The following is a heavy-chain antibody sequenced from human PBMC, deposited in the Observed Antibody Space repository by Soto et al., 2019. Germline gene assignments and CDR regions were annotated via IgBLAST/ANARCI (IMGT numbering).Heavy chain of an antibody. V-gene: IGHV1-46*01. CDR2: INPSGGST. J-gene: IGHJ6*02. CDR3: AGPYSGLYGMDV. Sequence: QVQLVQSGAEVKKPGASVKASCKASGYTFTSYYMHWVRQAPGQGLEWMGIINPSGGSTSYAQKFQGRVTMTRDTSTSTVYMELSSLGSEDTAVYYCAGPYSGLYGMDVWGQGTTVTVSS. CDR1: GYTFTSYY. D-gene: IGHD1-26*01.